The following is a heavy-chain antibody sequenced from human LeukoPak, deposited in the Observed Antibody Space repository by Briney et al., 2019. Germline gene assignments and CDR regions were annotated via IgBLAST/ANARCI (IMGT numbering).Heavy chain of an antibody. J-gene: IGHJ4*02. CDR3: AKGYYDFWSGYVDY. D-gene: IGHD3-3*01. V-gene: IGHV3-23*01. CDR1: GFTFSSYA. CDR2: ISDRGGNT. Sequence: GGSLRLSCAASGFTFSSYAMSWVRQAPGKGLEWVSTISDRGGNTYYADSVKGRFTISRDNSKNTLYLQMNSLRAGDTAVYYCAKGYYDFWSGYVDYWGQGTLVTVSS.